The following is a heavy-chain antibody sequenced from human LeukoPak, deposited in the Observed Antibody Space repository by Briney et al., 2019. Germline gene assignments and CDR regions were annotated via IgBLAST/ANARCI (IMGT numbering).Heavy chain of an antibody. CDR1: GYSFTSYW. D-gene: IGHD4-17*01. CDR2: IYPGDSDT. CDR3: ARENDYGDYLDAFEI. Sequence: SGESLKISCKGSGYSFTSYWIAWVRQMPGKGLEWMGIIYPGDSDTRYSPSFQGHVTISADKSISTAYLQWSSLEASDTAMYYCARENDYGDYLDAFEIWGQGTMVTVSS. J-gene: IGHJ3*02. V-gene: IGHV5-51*01.